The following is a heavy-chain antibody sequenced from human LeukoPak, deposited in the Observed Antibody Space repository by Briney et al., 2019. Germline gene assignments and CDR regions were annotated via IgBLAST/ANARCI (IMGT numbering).Heavy chain of an antibody. CDR3: ARNSRHMDV. V-gene: IGHV4-39*01. D-gene: IGHD6-13*01. Sequence: SETLSLTCTVSGDSISTSNFYWGWIRQPPGKGLEWIGSIYYSGSTYYNPSLKSRVTISVDTSKNQFSLKLSSVTAADTAVYYCARNSRHMDVWGKGTTVTVSS. CDR2: IYYSGST. J-gene: IGHJ6*03. CDR1: GDSISTSNFY.